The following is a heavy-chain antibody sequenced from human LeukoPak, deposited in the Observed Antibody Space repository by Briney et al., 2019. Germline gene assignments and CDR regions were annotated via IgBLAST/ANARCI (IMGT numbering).Heavy chain of an antibody. D-gene: IGHD4-17*01. CDR3: ARARTTVTTAGGDIDY. J-gene: IGHJ4*02. V-gene: IGHV6-1*01. Sequence: SQTLSLTCAISGDSVSSNSAAWNWIRQSPSRGLEWLGRTYYRSKWYNDYAVSVKSRITINPDTSKNQFSLQLNSVTPEDTAVYYCARARTTVTTAGGDIDYWGQGTLVTVSS. CDR1: GDSVSSNSAA. CDR2: TYYRSKWYN.